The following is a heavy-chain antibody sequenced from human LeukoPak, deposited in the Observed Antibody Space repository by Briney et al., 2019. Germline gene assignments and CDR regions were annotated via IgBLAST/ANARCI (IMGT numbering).Heavy chain of an antibody. CDR2: INHSGST. Sequence: PSETLSLTCAVYGGSFSGYYWSWIRQPPGKGLEWIGEINHSGSTNYNPSLKSRVTISVDTSKNQFSLKLSSVTAADTAVYYCARGLYSSGWYLAPHPKKAGYFDHWGQGTLVTVSS. V-gene: IGHV4-34*01. D-gene: IGHD6-19*01. CDR3: ARGLYSSGWYLAPHPKKAGYFDH. J-gene: IGHJ4*02. CDR1: GGSFSGYY.